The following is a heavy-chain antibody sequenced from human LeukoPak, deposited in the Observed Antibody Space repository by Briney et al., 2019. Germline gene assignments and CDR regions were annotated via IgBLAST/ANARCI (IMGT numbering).Heavy chain of an antibody. V-gene: IGHV4-34*01. D-gene: IGHD3-22*01. CDR3: ARLNRYYDSSADSSVHDAFDI. CDR1: GGSFSGYY. CDR2: INHSGST. J-gene: IGHJ3*02. Sequence: SETLSLTCAVYGGSFSGYYWSWIRQPPGKGLEWIGEINHSGSTNYNPSLKRRVTISVDTSKNQFSLKLSSVTAADTAVYYCARLNRYYDSSADSSVHDAFDIWGQGTMVTVSS.